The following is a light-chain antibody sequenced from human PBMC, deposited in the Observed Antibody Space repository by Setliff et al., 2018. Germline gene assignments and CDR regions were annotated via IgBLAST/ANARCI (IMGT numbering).Light chain of an antibody. V-gene: IGLV2-8*01. Sequence: QSALTQPPSVSGSPGQSVTISCTGTSSDIGGYKYVSWYQQHPGKAPKLMIYEVNKRPSGVPDRFSGSKSGNTASLTVSGLQAEDEADYYCSSNIGSNNFDVFGTGTKVTVL. J-gene: IGLJ1*01. CDR3: SSNIGSNNFDV. CDR2: EVN. CDR1: SSDIGGYKY.